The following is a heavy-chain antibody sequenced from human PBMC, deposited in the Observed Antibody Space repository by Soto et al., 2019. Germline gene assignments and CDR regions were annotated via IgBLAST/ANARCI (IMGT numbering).Heavy chain of an antibody. CDR2: IYWDDDK. J-gene: IGHJ5*02. V-gene: IGHV2-5*02. D-gene: IGHD3-3*01. CDR1: GFSLTTSGVG. CDR3: VQRVWRVYKASFDL. Sequence: QITLKESGPTRVKPTQTLTLTCTFSGFSLTTSGVGVGWIRQPPGKALEWLALIYWDDDKRYSPSLKTRLSITKDTSIDKVVLRMNNMDAVDRATYFCVQRVWRVYKASFDLWGQGTLETVSS.